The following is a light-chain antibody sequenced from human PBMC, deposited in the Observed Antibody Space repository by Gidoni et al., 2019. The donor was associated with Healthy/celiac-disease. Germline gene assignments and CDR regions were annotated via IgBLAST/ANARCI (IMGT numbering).Light chain of an antibody. CDR1: QSVSSY. V-gene: IGKV3-11*01. Sequence: EIVLTQSPATLSLSPGERATLSCRASQSVSSYLAWNQQKPGQAPRLLIYDASHRATGIPARFSGSGSGTDFTLTISSLEPEDFAVYYCQQRSNWPRTFGQGTKVEIK. CDR3: QQRSNWPRT. CDR2: DAS. J-gene: IGKJ1*01.